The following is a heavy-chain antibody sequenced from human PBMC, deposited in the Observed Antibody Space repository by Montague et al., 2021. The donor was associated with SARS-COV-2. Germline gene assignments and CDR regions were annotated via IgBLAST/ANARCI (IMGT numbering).Heavy chain of an antibody. CDR2: MYSSGTI. CDR1: GFIFSANY. D-gene: IGHD1-1*01. CDR3: AGKVLVGTGNYGMDV. J-gene: IGHJ6*02. Sequence: SLRLSCAASGFIFSANYMTWVRQAPGKGLEWVSVMYSSGTIYYAXSVRGRFTISRDNSKNTLYLQMNSLRADDTAVYYCAGKVLVGTGNYGMDVWGQGTTVTVSS. V-gene: IGHV3-53*01.